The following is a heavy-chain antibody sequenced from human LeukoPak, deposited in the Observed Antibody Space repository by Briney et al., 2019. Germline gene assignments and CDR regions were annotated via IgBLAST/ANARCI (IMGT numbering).Heavy chain of an antibody. Sequence: SVKVSCKASGGTFSSYAISWVRQAPGQGLEWMGGIIPIFGTANHAQKFQGRVTITTDESTSTAYMELSSLRSEDTAVYYCARGEEMATAEFDYWGQGTLVTVS. CDR3: ARGEEMATAEFDY. J-gene: IGHJ4*02. CDR2: IIPIFGTA. CDR1: GGTFSSYA. D-gene: IGHD5-24*01. V-gene: IGHV1-69*05.